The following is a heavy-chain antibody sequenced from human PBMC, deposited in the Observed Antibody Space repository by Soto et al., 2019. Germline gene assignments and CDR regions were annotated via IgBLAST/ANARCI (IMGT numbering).Heavy chain of an antibody. CDR1: GDTFSSYT. Sequence: LVKVSCKPSGDTFSSYTISWVRQTPGQGLEWMGRIIPILGIANYAQKFQGRVTITADKSTSTAYMELSSLRSEDTVVYFCASSIILELHNYMDVWGKGTAVTVSS. CDR3: ASSIILELHNYMDV. D-gene: IGHD1-7*01. V-gene: IGHV1-69*02. CDR2: IIPILGIA. J-gene: IGHJ6*03.